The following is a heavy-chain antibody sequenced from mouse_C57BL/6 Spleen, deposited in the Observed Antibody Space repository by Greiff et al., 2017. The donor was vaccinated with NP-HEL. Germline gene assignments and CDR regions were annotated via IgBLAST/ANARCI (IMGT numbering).Heavy chain of an antibody. J-gene: IGHJ4*01. CDR3: ARLDTTVVGGMDY. V-gene: IGHV5-17*01. D-gene: IGHD1-1*01. CDR1: GFTFSDYG. CDR2: ISSGSSTI. Sequence: EVKLMESGGGLVKPGGSLKLSCAASGFTFSDYGMHWVRQAPEKGLEWVAYISSGSSTIYYADTVKGRFTISRDNAKNTLFLQMTSLRSEDTAMYYCARLDTTVVGGMDYWGQGTSVTVSS.